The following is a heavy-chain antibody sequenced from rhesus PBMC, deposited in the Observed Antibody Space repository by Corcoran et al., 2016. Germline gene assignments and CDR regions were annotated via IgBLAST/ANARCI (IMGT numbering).Heavy chain of an antibody. Sequence: EVQLVETGGGLVQPGGSLKLSCAASGFTFSSYGMSWVRQAAGKGLEWVSAINSGGGSTYYEYSVKGRFTISRDNSKNTLSLQMNSLRAEDTAVYYCAKAWYSGSSYYFDYWGQGVLVTVSS. CDR2: INSGGGST. CDR3: AKAWYSGSSYYFDY. J-gene: IGHJ4*01. CDR1: GFTFSSYG. V-gene: IGHV3S5*01. D-gene: IGHD6-25*01.